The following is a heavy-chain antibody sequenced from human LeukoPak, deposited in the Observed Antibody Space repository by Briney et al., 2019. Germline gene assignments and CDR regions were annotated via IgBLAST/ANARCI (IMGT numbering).Heavy chain of an antibody. J-gene: IGHJ4*02. V-gene: IGHV4-59*12. CDR2: IYYSGST. CDR3: ARDEPGYGEFLLY. Sequence: SETLSLTCAVYGGSFSGYYWSWIRQPPGKGLEWIGYIYYSGSTNYNPSLKSRVTISVDTSKNQFSLKLSSVTAADTAVYYCARDEPGYGEFLLYWGQGTLVTVSS. D-gene: IGHD3-10*01. CDR1: GGSFSGYY.